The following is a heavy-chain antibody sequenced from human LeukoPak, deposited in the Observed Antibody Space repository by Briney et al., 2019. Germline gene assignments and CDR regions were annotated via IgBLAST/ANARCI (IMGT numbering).Heavy chain of an antibody. CDR1: GFTFSRYW. CDR2: IKEDGSEK. V-gene: IGHV3-7*01. J-gene: IGHJ4*02. CDR3: ARDPSSLRDSFDY. Sequence: SGGSLRLSCAASGFTFSRYWMTWVRQAPGKGLEWVANIKEDGSEKYYVDSAKDRFTISRDNAKNSLYLQMNSLRAEDTAVYYCARDPSSLRDSFDYWDQGTLVTVSS.